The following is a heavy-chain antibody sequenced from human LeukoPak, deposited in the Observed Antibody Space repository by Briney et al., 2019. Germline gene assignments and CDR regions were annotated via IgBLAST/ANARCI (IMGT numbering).Heavy chain of an antibody. Sequence: GGSLRLSCAASGFAFDDYAMHWVRQAPGKGLEWVTGITWNSGSVGYADSVKGRFTISRDNAKNSLYLQMNSLRAEDMALYYCAKDIEIYSSGWGAFDIWGQGTMVTVSS. CDR1: GFAFDDYA. J-gene: IGHJ3*02. V-gene: IGHV3-9*03. D-gene: IGHD6-19*01. CDR3: AKDIEIYSSGWGAFDI. CDR2: ITWNSGSV.